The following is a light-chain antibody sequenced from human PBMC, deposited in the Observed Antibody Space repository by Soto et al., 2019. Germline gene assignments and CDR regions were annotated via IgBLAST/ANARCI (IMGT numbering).Light chain of an antibody. CDR2: DAS. CDR3: QQRSNWRTWT. J-gene: IGKJ1*01. CDR1: QSVSSY. Sequence: EIVLTQSPATLSLSPGERATLSCRASQSVSSYLAWYQQKPGQAPRLLIYDASNRATGIPARFSGSGPGTDFTLTISSLEPEDFAVYYCQQRSNWRTWTFGQGTKVDIK. V-gene: IGKV3-11*01.